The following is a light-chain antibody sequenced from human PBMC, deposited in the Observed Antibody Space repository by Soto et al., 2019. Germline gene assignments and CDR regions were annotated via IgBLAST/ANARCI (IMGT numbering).Light chain of an antibody. CDR1: QGIGKD. V-gene: IGKV1-17*01. J-gene: IGKJ1*01. CDR3: LQHNNYPRV. CDR2: AAS. Sequence: DIQMTQSPSSLSASIGDRVTITCRASQGIGKDLGWYQQKPGEAPRRLIYAASSVHSGVPSRFSGSGSGTEFTLTSNSLPPDDVATYYWLQHNNYPRVFGQGTKVEVK.